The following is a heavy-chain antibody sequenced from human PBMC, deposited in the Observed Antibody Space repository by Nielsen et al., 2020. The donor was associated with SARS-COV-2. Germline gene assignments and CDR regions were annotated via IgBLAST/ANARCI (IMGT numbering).Heavy chain of an antibody. CDR1: GGSISSSSYY. D-gene: IGHD1-26*01. Sequence: SETLSLTCTVSGGSISSSSYYWGWIRQPPGKGLEWIGSIYYSGSTYYNPSLKSRVTISVDTSKNQFSLKPSSVTAADTAVYYCARLSGSYFTYFDYWGQGTLVTVSS. CDR3: ARLSGSYFTYFDY. V-gene: IGHV4-39*01. J-gene: IGHJ4*02. CDR2: IYYSGST.